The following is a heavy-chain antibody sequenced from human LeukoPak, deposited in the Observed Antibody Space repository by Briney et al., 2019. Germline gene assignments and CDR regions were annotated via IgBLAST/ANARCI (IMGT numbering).Heavy chain of an antibody. CDR2: ISWNSGSI. CDR3: AREWAFDY. CDR1: GFTFDDYA. V-gene: IGHV3-9*03. D-gene: IGHD1-26*01. Sequence: PGGSLRLSCAASGFTFDDYAMHWVRQAPGKGLEWVSGISWNSGSIGYADSVKGRFTISRDNAKNSLYLQMNSLRAEDMALYYCAREWAFDYWGQGTLVTVSS. J-gene: IGHJ4*02.